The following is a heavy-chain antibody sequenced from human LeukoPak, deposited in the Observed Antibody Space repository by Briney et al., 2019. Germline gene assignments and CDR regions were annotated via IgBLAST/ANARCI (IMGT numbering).Heavy chain of an antibody. V-gene: IGHV1-18*01. CDR3: ARESGSGQLDY. Sequence: ASVKVSCKASGYTFRNYGLTWVRQAPGQGLEWMGWINASNGNTNYAQSFKGRVTMTTDTSTGTAYMELRSLRSGDTGVYFCARESGSGQLDYWGQGTLVTVSS. CDR1: GYTFRNYG. CDR2: INASNGNT. J-gene: IGHJ4*02. D-gene: IGHD6-19*01.